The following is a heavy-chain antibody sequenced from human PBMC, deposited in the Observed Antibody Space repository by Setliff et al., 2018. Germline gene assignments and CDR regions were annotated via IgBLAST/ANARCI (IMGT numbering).Heavy chain of an antibody. J-gene: IGHJ4*02. CDR3: ANLPGEMATIPDY. CDR2: INKDGDGT. V-gene: IGHV3-74*01. D-gene: IGHD5-12*01. Sequence: GGSLRLSCEASGFSFNNYWMYWVRQVPGKGLVWVSGINKDGDGTRYADSVRGRFTISRDNSKNTLYLQMNSLRAEDTAVYYCANLPGEMATIPDYWGQGTLVTVSS. CDR1: GFSFNNYW.